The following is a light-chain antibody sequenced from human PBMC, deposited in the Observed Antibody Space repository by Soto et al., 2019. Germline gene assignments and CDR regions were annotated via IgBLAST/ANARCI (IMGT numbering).Light chain of an antibody. J-gene: IGKJ4*01. Sequence: EIVLTQSPATLSLSPGERATLSCRASQSVSNYLAWYQQKPVQAPRLLIYDASNRSTGIPARFSGSGSGTDFTLTISSLEPADFAVYSWQQRSNWRLLTFGGGTKVEIK. CDR1: QSVSNY. CDR3: QQRSNWRLLT. V-gene: IGKV3-11*01. CDR2: DAS.